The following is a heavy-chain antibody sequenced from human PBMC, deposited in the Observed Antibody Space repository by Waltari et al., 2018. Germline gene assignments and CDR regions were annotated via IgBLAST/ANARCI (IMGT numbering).Heavy chain of an antibody. CDR3: AKSRGFEY. Sequence: DVPLVESGGGLVEPGGSLRISCGAFGLTFSSYWMSGVRQVPGMGVQWVANINYDGSQKYYVDSVKGRFTMSRDNAKNSVYLQSNSLRVEDTAVYYGAKSRGFEYWGQGALITVSS. J-gene: IGHJ4*02. V-gene: IGHV3-7*01. CDR1: GLTFSSYW. CDR2: INYDGSQK. D-gene: IGHD2-2*01.